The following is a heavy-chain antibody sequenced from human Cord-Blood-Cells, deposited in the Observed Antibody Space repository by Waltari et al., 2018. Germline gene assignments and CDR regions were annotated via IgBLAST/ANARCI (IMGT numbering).Heavy chain of an antibody. CDR1: GYTPITLL. Sequence: QVQLVQSGAEVKKPGASVKVSRKVSGYTPITLLLHWVRQDPGKGLEWRGGFDHEDGETIYAQRFQGRVTMTEDTSTDTAYMELSSLRSEDTAVYYCATEAAAGTFDYWGQGTLVTVSS. D-gene: IGHD6-13*01. V-gene: IGHV1-24*01. J-gene: IGHJ4*02. CDR2: FDHEDGET. CDR3: ATEAAAGTFDY.